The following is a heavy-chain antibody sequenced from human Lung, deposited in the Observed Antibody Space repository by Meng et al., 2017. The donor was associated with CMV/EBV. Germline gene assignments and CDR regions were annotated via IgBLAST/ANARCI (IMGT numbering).Heavy chain of an antibody. CDR1: GYSISSGYY. CDR3: AREIRLPAARKDYFAH. J-gene: IGHJ4*02. V-gene: IGHV4-38-2*02. D-gene: IGHD2-2*01. Sequence: GSLRLSCTVSGYSISSGYYWGWIRQPPGKGLEWIGSIYHSGSTYYNPSLKSRVTISVDTSKNQFSLKLGSVTAADTAVYYCAREIRLPAARKDYFAHWGQGTLVTVSS. CDR2: IYHSGST.